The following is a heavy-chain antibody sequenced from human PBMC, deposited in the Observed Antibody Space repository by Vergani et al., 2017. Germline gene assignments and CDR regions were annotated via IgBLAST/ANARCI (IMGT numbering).Heavy chain of an antibody. V-gene: IGHV3-33*01. J-gene: IGHJ6*02. CDR1: GFTFSSYG. CDR2: IWYDGSNK. Sequence: VQLLESGGGLVQPGGSLRLSCAASGFTFSSYGMHWVRQAPGKGLEWVAVIWYDGSNKYYADSVKGRFTISRDNSKNTLYLQMNSLRAEDTAVYYCAREMQWLGYYYYYGMDVWGQGTTVTVSS. D-gene: IGHD6-19*01. CDR3: AREMQWLGYYYYYGMDV.